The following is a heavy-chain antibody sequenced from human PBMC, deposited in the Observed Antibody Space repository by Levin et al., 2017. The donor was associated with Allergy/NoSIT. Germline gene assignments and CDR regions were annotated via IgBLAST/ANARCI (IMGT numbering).Heavy chain of an antibody. D-gene: IGHD3-3*01. CDR2: ISAYNGNT. CDR1: GYTFTSYG. V-gene: IGHV1-18*01. CDR3: ARDLTIFGVVIIYGMDV. J-gene: IGHJ6*02. Sequence: GASVKVSCKASGYTFTSYGISWVRQATGQGLECMGWISAYNGNTKYAQKLQGRVTMTTDTSTNTAYMELRSLRSADTAVYYCARDLTIFGVVIIYGMDVWGQGTTVTVSS.